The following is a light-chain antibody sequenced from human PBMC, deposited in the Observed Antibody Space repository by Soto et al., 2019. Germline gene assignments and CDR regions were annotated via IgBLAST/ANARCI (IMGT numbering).Light chain of an antibody. CDR1: QSVSSSY. V-gene: IGKV3-20*01. J-gene: IGKJ4*01. Sequence: EIVLTQSPGTLSLSPGERATLSCRASQSVSSSYLAWYQQKPGQAPRLLIYGASSRATGIPDRFSGSGSGTDFTLTISGLQPEDVATYYCIQDHSYPLTFGGGTKV. CDR3: IQDHSYPLT. CDR2: GAS.